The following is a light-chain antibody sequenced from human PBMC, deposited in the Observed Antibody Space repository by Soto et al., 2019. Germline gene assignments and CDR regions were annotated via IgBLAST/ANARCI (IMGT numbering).Light chain of an antibody. CDR3: QRTYNAPFT. Sequence: DIKMTNSPSSVSALLGYRVTITSRASEPLARYLSWYQQRPGKAPRVLIIVASDLQGGVPSRFSVSGSGTDFTLTISSLQPEDFATYYCQRTYNAPFTFGPGTKVELK. V-gene: IGKV1-39*01. CDR1: EPLARY. CDR2: VAS. J-gene: IGKJ3*01.